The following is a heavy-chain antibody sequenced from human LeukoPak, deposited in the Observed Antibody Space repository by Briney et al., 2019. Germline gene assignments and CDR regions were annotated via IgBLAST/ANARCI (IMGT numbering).Heavy chain of an antibody. Sequence: SETLSLTCTVSGGSISSGSYYWSWIRQPAGKGLEWIGRIYTSGSTYYNPSLKSRVTISVDTSKNQFSLKLSSVTAADTAVYYCARDLPYSSSWYLPWFDPWGQGTLVTVSS. CDR1: GGSISSGSYY. CDR2: IYTSGST. D-gene: IGHD6-13*01. V-gene: IGHV4-61*02. CDR3: ARDLPYSSSWYLPWFDP. J-gene: IGHJ5*02.